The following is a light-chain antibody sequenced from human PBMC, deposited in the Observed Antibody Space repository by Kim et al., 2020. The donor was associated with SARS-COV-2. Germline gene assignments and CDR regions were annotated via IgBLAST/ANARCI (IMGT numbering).Light chain of an antibody. CDR3: QQYKAYPFT. Sequence: DIQMTQSPSSLSVSVGDRVTITCRASQDINNFLAWFQQKPGQAPKSLIYAASSLQSGVPSRFSGSGSGTDFTLTITSLQPEDFATYYCQQYKAYPFTFGGGTKVEI. V-gene: IGKV1-16*01. CDR1: QDINNF. J-gene: IGKJ4*01. CDR2: AAS.